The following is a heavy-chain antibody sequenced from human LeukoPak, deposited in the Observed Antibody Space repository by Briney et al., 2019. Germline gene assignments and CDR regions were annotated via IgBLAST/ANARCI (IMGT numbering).Heavy chain of an antibody. V-gene: IGHV3-23*01. CDR1: GFTFSSYA. J-gene: IGHJ6*02. CDR3: AKAGLNLEGVWFGELSPPYYYGMDV. Sequence: SGGSLRLSCAASGFTFSSYAMSWVRQAPGKGLEWVSAISGSGGSTYYADSVKGRFTISRGNSKNTLYLQMNSLRAEDTAVYYCAKAGLNLEGVWFGELSPPYYYGMDVWGQGTTVTVSS. CDR2: ISGSGGST. D-gene: IGHD3-10*01.